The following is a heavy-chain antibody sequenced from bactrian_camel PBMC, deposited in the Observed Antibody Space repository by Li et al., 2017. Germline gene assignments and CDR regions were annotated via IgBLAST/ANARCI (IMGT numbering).Heavy chain of an antibody. D-gene: IGHD2*01. V-gene: IGHV3S57*01. CDR2: IDSNGRT. CDR1: GYTYNRNC. CDR3: AASWNVTAIEALGRIADPAFGY. Sequence: HVQLVESGGGSVQAGGSMRLSCAASGYTYNRNCMAWFRQAPGKEREGVATIDSNGRTTYAGSVKGRFTISKDDAKNILYLQMDNLKPEDSATYRCAASWNVTAIEALGRIADPAFGYWGEGTQVTVS. J-gene: IGHJ6*01.